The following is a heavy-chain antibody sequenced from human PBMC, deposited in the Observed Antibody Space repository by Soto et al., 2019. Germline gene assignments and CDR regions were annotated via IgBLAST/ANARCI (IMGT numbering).Heavy chain of an antibody. CDR2: FRSSGDGGTT. CDR1: GFTFSSYS. J-gene: IGHJ4*02. D-gene: IGHD3-10*01. Sequence: LRLSCAASGFTFSSYSMSWVRQAPGRGLEWVSGFRSSGDGGTTYYADSVKGRFTISRDNSKNTLFLQMNSLRAEDTAIYYCAKKVNSGPGSQYFDYWGQGTLVTVSS. CDR3: AKKVNSGPGSQYFDY. V-gene: IGHV3-23*01.